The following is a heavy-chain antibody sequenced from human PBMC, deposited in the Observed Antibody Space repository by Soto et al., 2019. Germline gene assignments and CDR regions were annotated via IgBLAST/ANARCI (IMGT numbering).Heavy chain of an antibody. V-gene: IGHV5-51*01. CDR1: GYSFTNYW. CDR3: ARMRIRPFIAARPRDAIYYYYGMDV. CDR2: IYPGDSKT. Sequence: PGESLKISCTGSGYSFTNYWIAWVRQMPGKGLEWMGIIYPGDSKTTYSPSFQGQVTISADKSISTAYLQWSSLKASDTAMYYCARMRIRPFIAARPRDAIYYYYGMDVWGQGTTVTVSS. D-gene: IGHD6-6*01. J-gene: IGHJ6*02.